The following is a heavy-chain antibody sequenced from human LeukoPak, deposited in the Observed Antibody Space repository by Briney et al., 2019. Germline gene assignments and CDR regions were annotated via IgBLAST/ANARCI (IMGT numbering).Heavy chain of an antibody. D-gene: IGHD4-11*01. CDR3: AKSNPIRNDLDL. Sequence: GGSLRLSCAASGFTLSSYLMSWVRQAPGRGLEWVANTQKDGNEENYLDSVKGRFTVSRDNAKNLMYLQMNSLRGEDTAVYYWAKSNPIRNDLDLWGQGTMVTISS. V-gene: IGHV3-7*01. J-gene: IGHJ3*01. CDR1: GFTLSSYL. CDR2: TQKDGNEE.